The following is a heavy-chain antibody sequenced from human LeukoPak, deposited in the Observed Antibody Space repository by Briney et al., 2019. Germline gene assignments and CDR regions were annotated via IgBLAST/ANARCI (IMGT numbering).Heavy chain of an antibody. V-gene: IGHV1-69*06. D-gene: IGHD1-26*01. J-gene: IGHJ6*03. CDR1: GGTFSICG. Sequence: SVKVSCKASGGTFSICGISWVRQAPGQGLEWMGGIIPISATTNYAQKFQGRVTITADKSTTTADMELSSLRSEDTAVYYCARDVGDAPTPYSYYYMDVWGKGITVTVSS. CDR2: IIPISATT. CDR3: ARDVGDAPTPYSYYYMDV.